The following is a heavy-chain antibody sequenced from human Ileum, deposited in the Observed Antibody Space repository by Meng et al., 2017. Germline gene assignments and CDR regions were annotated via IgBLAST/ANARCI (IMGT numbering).Heavy chain of an antibody. J-gene: IGHJ5*01. D-gene: IGHD3-22*01. V-gene: IGHV4-31*03. Sequence: QVQLQESGPGRVKPPQPLSLTCTVSGGSVSDGDYSWRWVRQHPGKGLECIGHMYSSGNAYYNPSLKSRVSMSVDTSKNQFSVRLSSVTAADTAIYYCARVYYDSSGLNWFDSWGQGTLVTVSS. CDR2: MYSSGNA. CDR3: ARVYYDSSGLNWFDS. CDR1: GGSVSDGDYS.